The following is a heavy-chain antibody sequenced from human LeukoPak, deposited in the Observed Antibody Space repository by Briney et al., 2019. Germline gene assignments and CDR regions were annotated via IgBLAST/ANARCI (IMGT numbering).Heavy chain of an antibody. J-gene: IGHJ4*02. Sequence: ASVKVSCKASGYTFTSYGISWVRQAPGQGLEWMGWISAYNGNTNYAQKLQGRVTMTTDTPTSTAYMELRGLRSDDTAVYYCARVVVVGDNYFDYWGQGTLVTVSS. D-gene: IGHD2-15*01. CDR3: ARVVVVGDNYFDY. CDR1: GYTFTSYG. CDR2: ISAYNGNT. V-gene: IGHV1-18*01.